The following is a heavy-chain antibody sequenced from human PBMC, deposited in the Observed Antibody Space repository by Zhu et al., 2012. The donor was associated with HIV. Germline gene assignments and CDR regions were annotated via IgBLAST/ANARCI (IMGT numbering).Heavy chain of an antibody. D-gene: IGHD3-10*01. CDR2: IFYSGST. CDR3: ARLLWFGXRAFDI. J-gene: IGHJ3*02. Sequence: QVQLQESGPGLVKPSQTLSLTCSVSGGSINSGDYYWSWIRQPPGKGLEWIGYIFYSGSTYYNPSLKSRVIISVDTSKNQFSLNLSSVTAADTAVYYCARLLWFGXRAFDIWGQGTMVTVSS. V-gene: IGHV4-30-4*01. CDR1: GGSINSGDYY.